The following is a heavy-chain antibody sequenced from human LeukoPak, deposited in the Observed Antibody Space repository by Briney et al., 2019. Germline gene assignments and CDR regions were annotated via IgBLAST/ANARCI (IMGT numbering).Heavy chain of an antibody. D-gene: IGHD3-10*01. CDR3: ARGGRSRKFDS. Sequence: ASVKVSCKTSGYNFTTYFITWVRQAPGQGLEWMGWISPYNGHTKYTHSLQGRVTMTTDTSTSTAFLELRSLMSDDTAVYYCARGGRSRKFDSWGQGTLVTVSS. V-gene: IGHV1-18*04. J-gene: IGHJ5*01. CDR2: ISPYNGHT. CDR1: GYNFTTYF.